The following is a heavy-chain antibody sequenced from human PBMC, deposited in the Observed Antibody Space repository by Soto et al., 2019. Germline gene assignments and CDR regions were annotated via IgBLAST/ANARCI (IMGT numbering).Heavy chain of an antibody. CDR1: GFSLSTSGVG. D-gene: IGHD3-10*01. CDR2: IYWDDDK. CDR3: ARTFKLLWFGELTWFDP. V-gene: IGHV2-5*02. Sequence: SGPTLVNPTQTLTLTCTFSGFSLSTSGVGVGWIRQPPGKALEWLALIYWDDDKRYSPSLKSRLTITKDTSKNQVVLTMTNMDPVDTATYYCARTFKLLWFGELTWFDPWGQGTLVTVSS. J-gene: IGHJ5*02.